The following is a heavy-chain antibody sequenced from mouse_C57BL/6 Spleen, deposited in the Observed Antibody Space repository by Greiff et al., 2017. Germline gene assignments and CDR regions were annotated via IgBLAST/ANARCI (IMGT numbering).Heavy chain of an antibody. D-gene: IGHD2-5*01. J-gene: IGHJ1*03. CDR2: INPNNGGT. V-gene: IGHV1-18*01. CDR3: ARSDHRYSNYGYIDV. CDR1: GYTFTDYN. Sequence: EVQLQQSGPELVKPGASVKIPCKASGYTFTDYNMDWVKQSHGKSLEWIGDINPNNGGTIYNQKFKGKATLTVDKSSSTAYLQLRSLQSEGTAVYYCARSDHRYSNYGYIDVWGTGTTVTVSS.